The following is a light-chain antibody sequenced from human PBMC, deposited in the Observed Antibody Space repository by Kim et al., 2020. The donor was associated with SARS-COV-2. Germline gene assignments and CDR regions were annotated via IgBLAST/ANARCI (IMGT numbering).Light chain of an antibody. J-gene: IGKJ4*01. V-gene: IGKV1-33*01. CDR2: DAS. CDR1: QDISNY. CDR3: QQYDKLSLT. Sequence: DIQMTQSPSSLSASVGDRVTITCQASQDISNYLNWYQQKPGKAPKLLIYDASNLETGVPSRFSGSGSGTDFTFTISSLQPEDIATYYCQQYDKLSLTFGGGTKVDIK.